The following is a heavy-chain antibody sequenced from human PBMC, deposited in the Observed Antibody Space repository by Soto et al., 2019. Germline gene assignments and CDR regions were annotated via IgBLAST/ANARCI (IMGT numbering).Heavy chain of an antibody. CDR1: GFTFSSYA. J-gene: IGHJ3*02. Sequence: GSLRLSCAASGFTFSSYAIHWVRQAPGKGLEWVAVISYDGSNKYYADSVKGRFTISRDNSKNTLYLQMNSLRAEDTAVYYCAKIPNDAFDIWGQGTMVTV. CDR3: AKIPNDAFDI. V-gene: IGHV3-30-3*01. CDR2: ISYDGSNK. D-gene: IGHD2-21*01.